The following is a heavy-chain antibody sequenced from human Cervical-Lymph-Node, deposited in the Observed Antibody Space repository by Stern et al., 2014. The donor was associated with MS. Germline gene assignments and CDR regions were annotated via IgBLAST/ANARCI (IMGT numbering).Heavy chain of an antibody. J-gene: IGHJ4*02. CDR3: AREGKMATTDY. Sequence: VQLVESGGGVVQPGGSLSLSCAASGFTFSTYAMHWVRQTPGKGLQWLAVISYDGDNKYYADSLRGRFTISRDNSKNTLYLQMTGLMIEDTSLYYCAREGKMATTDYWGQGTLVSVSS. CDR2: ISYDGDNK. D-gene: IGHD5-24*01. V-gene: IGHV3-30-3*01. CDR1: GFTFSTYA.